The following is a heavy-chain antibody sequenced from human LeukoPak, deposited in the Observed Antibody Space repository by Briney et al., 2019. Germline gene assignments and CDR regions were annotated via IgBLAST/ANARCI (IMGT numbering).Heavy chain of an antibody. V-gene: IGHV3-74*01. CDR2: INSVGSST. Sequence: GGSLRLSCAASGFTFNIYWMHWVRQAPGKGLVWVSRINSVGSSTSYADSVKGRFTISGDNAKNTLYLQMNSLRAEDTAVYYCARVVDTAMVTRYFDYWGQGTLVTVSS. D-gene: IGHD5-18*01. CDR1: GFTFNIYW. J-gene: IGHJ4*02. CDR3: ARVVDTAMVTRYFDY.